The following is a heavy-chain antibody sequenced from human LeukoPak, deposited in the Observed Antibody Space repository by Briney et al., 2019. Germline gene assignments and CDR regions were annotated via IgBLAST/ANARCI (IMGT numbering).Heavy chain of an antibody. J-gene: IGHJ4*02. CDR3: VKGRFPVLRFFDWLFDS. D-gene: IGHD3-9*01. V-gene: IGHV3-30*18. CDR1: GFTFSNYG. Sequence: PGRSLRLSCAASGFTFSNYGMHWVRQAPGKGLEWVAVISYDASNKYYGDSVKGRFTISRDNSRNTVSLQMNSLRADDTAVYYCVKGRFPVLRFFDWLFDSWGQGTLVTVSA. CDR2: ISYDASNK.